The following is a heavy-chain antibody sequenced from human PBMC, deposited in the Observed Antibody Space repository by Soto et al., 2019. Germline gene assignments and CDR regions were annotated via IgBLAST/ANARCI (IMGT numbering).Heavy chain of an antibody. J-gene: IGHJ5*02. Sequence: EVQLVESGGGLVKPGGSLRLSCAASGFTFSSYSMNWVRQAPGKGLEWVSSISSSSSYIYYADSVKGRFTISRDNAKNSLYLQMNSLRAEDTAVYYCAREVKEYCSGGSCYFGNWFDPWGQGTRVTVSS. V-gene: IGHV3-21*01. CDR3: AREVKEYCSGGSCYFGNWFDP. CDR2: ISSSSSYI. CDR1: GFTFSSYS. D-gene: IGHD2-15*01.